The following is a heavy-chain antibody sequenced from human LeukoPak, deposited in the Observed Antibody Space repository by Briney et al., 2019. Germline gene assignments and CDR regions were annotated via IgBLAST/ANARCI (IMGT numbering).Heavy chain of an antibody. Sequence: GGSLRLSCAASGFVFDDYAMHWVRQAPGKGLEWVSGINWNSGTIGYADSVKGRFTISRDNAKNSLYLQMNSLRADDMAFYYCARDRFRYCSGAYCSHFEFWGQGTLVSVSS. CDR1: GFVFDDYA. CDR3: ARDRFRYCSGAYCSHFEF. V-gene: IGHV3-9*03. J-gene: IGHJ4*02. D-gene: IGHD2-15*01. CDR2: INWNSGTI.